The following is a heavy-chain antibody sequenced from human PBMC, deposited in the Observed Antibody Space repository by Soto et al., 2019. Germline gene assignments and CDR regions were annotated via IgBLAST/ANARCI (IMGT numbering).Heavy chain of an antibody. CDR1: GYTFTSYD. D-gene: IGHD3-22*01. CDR2: MNSNSANT. J-gene: IGHJ3*02. Sequence: QVQLVQSGAEVKKPGASVKVSCRASGYTFTSYDINWVRQATGQGLEWMGWMNSNSANTGYAQKFQGRVTMTRNTSRSTAYMELSSLRSEDTAVYYCARGVDDSSGYYGAEGAFDIWGQGTMVTVSS. CDR3: ARGVDDSSGYYGAEGAFDI. V-gene: IGHV1-8*01.